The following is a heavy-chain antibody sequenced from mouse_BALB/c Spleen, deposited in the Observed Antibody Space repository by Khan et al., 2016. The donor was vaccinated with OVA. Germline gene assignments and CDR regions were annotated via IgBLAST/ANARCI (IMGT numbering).Heavy chain of an antibody. V-gene: IGHV1S137*01. CDR3: ASGSDHYRFAY. J-gene: IGHJ3*01. CDR1: GYTFTDFA. CDR2: ISPYYGDT. D-gene: IGHD1-1*01. Sequence: QIQLVQSGAELVRPGVSVKISCKASGYTFTDFAMHWVKQSHAKSLEWIGVISPYYGDTNYNQNFKGKATMTVDKSSSTAYMELASLTSEDSGIYYCASGSDHYRFAYWGQGTLVTVSA.